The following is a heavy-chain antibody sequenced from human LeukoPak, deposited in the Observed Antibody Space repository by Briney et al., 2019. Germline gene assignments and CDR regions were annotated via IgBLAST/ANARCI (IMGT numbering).Heavy chain of an antibody. V-gene: IGHV1-46*01. Sequence: ASVKVSCKASGYTFTSYYMHWVRQAPGQGLEWMGIINPSGGSTSYAQKFQGRVTMTRDTSTSTVYMELSSLKSEDTAVYYCARDSPWGGFDYWGQGTLVTVSS. D-gene: IGHD7-27*01. CDR1: GYTFTSYY. CDR2: INPSGGST. J-gene: IGHJ4*02. CDR3: ARDSPWGGFDY.